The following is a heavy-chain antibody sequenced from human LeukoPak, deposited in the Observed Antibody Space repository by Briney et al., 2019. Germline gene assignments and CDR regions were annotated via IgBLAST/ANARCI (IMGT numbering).Heavy chain of an antibody. J-gene: IGHJ4*02. V-gene: IGHV3-9*01. CDR1: GITFDEYA. CDR3: AMESRIAVAAIDY. Sequence: GGPLRLSCAASGITFDEYAMNWVRQAPGKGLEWVSNINWNTGVIVYADSVKGRFTVSRDNAKTSLFLQMNSLRAEDTALYYCAMESRIAVAAIDYWGQGTLVTVSS. D-gene: IGHD6-19*01. CDR2: INWNTGVI.